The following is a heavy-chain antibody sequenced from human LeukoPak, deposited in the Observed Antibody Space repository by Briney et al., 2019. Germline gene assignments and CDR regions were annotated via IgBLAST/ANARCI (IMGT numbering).Heavy chain of an antibody. Sequence: PGRSLRLSCAASGFTFSSYSMNWVRQALGKGLEWVSYISSSTSTIYYADSVKGRFTISRDNAKNSLYLQMNSLRDEDTAVYYCAREDGSSGWYKSDAFDIWGQGTMVTVSS. D-gene: IGHD6-19*01. V-gene: IGHV3-48*02. J-gene: IGHJ3*02. CDR3: AREDGSSGWYKSDAFDI. CDR2: ISSSTSTI. CDR1: GFTFSSYS.